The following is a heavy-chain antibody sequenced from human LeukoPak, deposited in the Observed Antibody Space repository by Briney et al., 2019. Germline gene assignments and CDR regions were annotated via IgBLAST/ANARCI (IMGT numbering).Heavy chain of an antibody. CDR3: ARDPPPEQDFWSGYYPGAHI. J-gene: IGHJ3*02. CDR1: GFTFSSYS. CDR2: ISSSSSYI. V-gene: IGHV3-21*01. D-gene: IGHD3-3*01. Sequence: KPGGSLRLSCAASGFTFSSYSMNWVRQAPGKGLEWVSSISSSSSYISYADSVKGRFTIPRDNAKNSLYLQMNRLRAENTAVYYCARDPPPEQDFWSGYYPGAHIWVQGTMVTVSS.